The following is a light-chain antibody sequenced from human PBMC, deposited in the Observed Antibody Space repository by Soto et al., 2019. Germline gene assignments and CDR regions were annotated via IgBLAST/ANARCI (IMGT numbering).Light chain of an antibody. J-gene: IGLJ3*02. CDR3: CSYGGSYTWV. CDR1: SSDVGGYNY. V-gene: IGLV2-11*01. Sequence: QSALTQPRSVPGSPGQSVTISCTGTSSDVGGYNYVSWYQQHPGKAPKLMIYDVSKRPSGVPDRFSGSKSGNTASLTISGLRAEDEADYYCCSYGGSYTWVFGGGTKLTVL. CDR2: DVS.